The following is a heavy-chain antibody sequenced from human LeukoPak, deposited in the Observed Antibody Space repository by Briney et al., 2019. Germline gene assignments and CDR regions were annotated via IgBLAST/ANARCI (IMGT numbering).Heavy chain of an antibody. Sequence: ASVKVSCKASGYTFTSYAINWVRQAPGQGLEWMGWINTNTGNPTYAQGFTGRFVFSLDTSVSTAYLQMNSLRAEDTAVYYCAKDLGEFDYWGQGTLVTVSS. CDR1: GYTFTSYA. CDR2: INTNTGNP. CDR3: AKDLGEFDY. V-gene: IGHV7-4-1*02. J-gene: IGHJ4*02.